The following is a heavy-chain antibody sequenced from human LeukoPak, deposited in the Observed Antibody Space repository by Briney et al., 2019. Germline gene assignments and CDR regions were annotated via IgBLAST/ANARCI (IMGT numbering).Heavy chain of an antibody. V-gene: IGHV4-34*01. CDR3: ARGVRGSTSWNSYYNYFYLDV. J-gene: IGHJ6*03. CDR1: GGSFSDYY. CDR2: INYSGRT. D-gene: IGHD1-7*01. Sequence: SETLSLTCAVYGGSFSDYYWSWVRQPPGKGLEWIGEINYSGRTNYYPSLTSRAALSIDTSKNQFSLKLSSVTVADTAVYYCARGVRGSTSWNSYYNYFYLDVWGKGTTVTVSS.